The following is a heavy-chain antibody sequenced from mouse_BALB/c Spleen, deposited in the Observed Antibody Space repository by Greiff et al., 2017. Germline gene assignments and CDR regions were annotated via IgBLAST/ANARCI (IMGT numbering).Heavy chain of an antibody. CDR3: ARSGGNYPYYYAMDY. D-gene: IGHD2-1*01. V-gene: IGHV5-17*02. Sequence: EVQRVESGGGLVQPGGSRKLSCAASGFTFSSFGMHWVRQAPEKGLEWVAYISSGSSTIYYADTVKGRFTISRDNPKNTLFLQMISRRSEDTAMYYCARSGGNYPYYYAMDYWGQGTSVTVSS. CDR2: ISSGSSTI. J-gene: IGHJ4*01. CDR1: GFTFSSFG.